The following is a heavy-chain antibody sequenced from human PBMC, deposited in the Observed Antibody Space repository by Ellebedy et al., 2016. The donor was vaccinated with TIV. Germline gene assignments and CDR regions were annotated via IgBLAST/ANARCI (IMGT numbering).Heavy chain of an antibody. J-gene: IGHJ4*02. Sequence: GESLKISCAASGFTFSSYGMHWVCQASGKGLEWVAVIWYDGSNKYYADSVKGRFTISRDNSKNTLYLQMNSLRAEDTAVYYCARDLRGVIAVAQHYFDYWGQGTLVTVSS. CDR2: IWYDGSNK. CDR3: ARDLRGVIAVAQHYFDY. V-gene: IGHV3-33*01. D-gene: IGHD6-19*01. CDR1: GFTFSSYG.